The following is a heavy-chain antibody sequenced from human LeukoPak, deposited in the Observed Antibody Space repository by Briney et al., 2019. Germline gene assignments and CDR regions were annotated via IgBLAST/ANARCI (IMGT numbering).Heavy chain of an antibody. J-gene: IGHJ4*02. CDR3: ARGTKYGPLDY. CDR1: GGSISSYY. V-gene: IGHV4-59*01. CDR2: IYYSGST. Sequence: PSETLSLTCTVSGGSISSYYWSWIRQPPGKGLEWIGYIYYSGSTNYNPSLKSRVTISVATSKNQFSLKLSSVTAADTAVYYCARGTKYGPLDYWGQGTLVTVSS. D-gene: IGHD4-17*01.